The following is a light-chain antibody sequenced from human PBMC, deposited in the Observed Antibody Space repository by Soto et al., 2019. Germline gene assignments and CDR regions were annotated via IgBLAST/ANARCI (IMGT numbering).Light chain of an antibody. Sequence: DIQMTQSPSTLSASVGDRVTITCRASQSISSWLAWYQQKPGKAPKLLIYKASSLEGGVPSRFSGSGSGTEFTLTISSLQPDDFATYYCQQYNSYPYTFGHGTQLEI. CDR3: QQYNSYPYT. CDR2: KAS. V-gene: IGKV1-5*03. J-gene: IGKJ2*01. CDR1: QSISSW.